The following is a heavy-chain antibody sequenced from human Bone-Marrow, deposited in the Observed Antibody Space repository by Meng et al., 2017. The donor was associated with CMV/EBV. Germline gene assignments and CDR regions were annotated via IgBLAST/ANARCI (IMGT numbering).Heavy chain of an antibody. CDR3: ARDRFYDILTGYYEGGGMDV. Sequence: GESLKISCAASGFTFSSYAMHWVRQAPGKGLEWVAVISYDGSNKYYADSVKGRFTISRDNSKNTLYLQMNSLRAEDTAVYYCARDRFYDILTGYYEGGGMDVWGQGTTVTGSS. CDR1: GFTFSSYA. J-gene: IGHJ6*01. CDR2: ISYDGSNK. D-gene: IGHD3-9*01. V-gene: IGHV3-30-3*01.